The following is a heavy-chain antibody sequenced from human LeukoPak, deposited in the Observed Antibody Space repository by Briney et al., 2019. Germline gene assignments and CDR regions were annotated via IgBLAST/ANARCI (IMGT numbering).Heavy chain of an antibody. Sequence: QAGGSLRLSCAASGFTVSNNYMSWVRQAPGKGLQWVSVIYSGGTTYYADSVKGRFTISKYNSKNTLSLQMNSLRPEDTALYYCARGVGQDAFDIWGQGTMVTVSS. D-gene: IGHD1-26*01. J-gene: IGHJ3*02. CDR2: IYSGGTT. CDR3: ARGVGQDAFDI. CDR1: GFTVSNNY. V-gene: IGHV3-53*04.